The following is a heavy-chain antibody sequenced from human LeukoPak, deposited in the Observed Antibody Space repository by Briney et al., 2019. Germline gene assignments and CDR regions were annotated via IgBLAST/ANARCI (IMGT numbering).Heavy chain of an antibody. D-gene: IGHD6-6*01. CDR1: GYTFPTFW. Sequence: GESLRISCKGSGYTFPTFWITWVRQMPGKGLEWMGMIDPSDSYTSYSPSFQGHVTISADKSITTAYLQRSSLKASDTALYYCARQGYTRSSYDFWGQGTLVTVSS. V-gene: IGHV5-10-1*01. CDR2: IDPSDSYT. J-gene: IGHJ4*02. CDR3: ARQGYTRSSYDF.